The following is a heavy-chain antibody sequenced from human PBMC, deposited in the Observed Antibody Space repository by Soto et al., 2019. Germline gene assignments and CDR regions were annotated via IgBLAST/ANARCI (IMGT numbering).Heavy chain of an antibody. CDR2: ISANNGNT. CDR1: GYTFRSYG. Sequence: QVQLVQSGAEVKNPGASVKVSCKASGYTFRSYGISWVRQAPGQGLEWMGWISANNGNTHYAQRLQGRVTLTTDTSTSTAYMEVRSLRSDDTAVYYCARKGTVAPVDYWGQGTLVTVSS. V-gene: IGHV1-18*01. CDR3: ARKGTVAPVDY. D-gene: IGHD4-17*01. J-gene: IGHJ4*02.